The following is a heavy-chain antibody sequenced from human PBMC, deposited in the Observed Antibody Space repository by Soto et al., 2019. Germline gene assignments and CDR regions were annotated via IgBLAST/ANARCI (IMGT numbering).Heavy chain of an antibody. V-gene: IGHV1-18*01. D-gene: IGHD3-22*01. CDR2: ISADNGNT. J-gene: IGHJ4*02. CDR3: ARSTHPGYYYDSSGYYYDY. Sequence: QVQLVQSGAEVKKPGASVKVSCKASGYTFTSYGISWVRQAPGQGLEWMGWISADNGNTNYAQKLQGRVTLTTDTYTRTAYMELRSLRSDDTAVYYCARSTHPGYYYDSSGYYYDYWGQGTLVTVSS. CDR1: GYTFTSYG.